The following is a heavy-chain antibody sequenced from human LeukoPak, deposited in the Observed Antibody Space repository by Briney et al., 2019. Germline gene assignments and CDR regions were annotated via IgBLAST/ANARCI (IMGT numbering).Heavy chain of an antibody. V-gene: IGHV1-69*13. CDR2: IIPIFGTA. J-gene: IGHJ4*02. D-gene: IGHD3-10*01. CDR1: GGTFSSYA. CDR3: ARVRYYGSGSYYYFDY. Sequence: SVKVSCKASGGTFSSYAISWVRQAPGQGLEWMGGIIPIFGTANYAQKFQGRVTITADESTSTAYMELSSLRSEDTAAYYCARVRYYGSGSYYYFDYWGQGTLVTVSS.